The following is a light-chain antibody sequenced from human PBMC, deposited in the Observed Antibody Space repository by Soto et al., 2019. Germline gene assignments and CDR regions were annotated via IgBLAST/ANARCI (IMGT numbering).Light chain of an antibody. CDR3: QQRSNWPL. V-gene: IGKV3-11*01. CDR2: SAS. J-gene: IGKJ5*01. Sequence: IVMTQSPATLSGSAGGRAALSFRASQSVYSNLAWYLQKPGQAPRLLIYSASYRASDIPARFSGSGSGTDFTLTISSLEPEHFAVYYCQQRSNWPLFGQGTRLEIK. CDR1: QSVYSN.